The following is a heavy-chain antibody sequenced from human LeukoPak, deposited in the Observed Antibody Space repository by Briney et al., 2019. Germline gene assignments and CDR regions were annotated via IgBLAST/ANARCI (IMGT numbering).Heavy chain of an antibody. V-gene: IGHV4-59*01. J-gene: IGHJ5*02. D-gene: IGHD1-26*01. CDR2: IYYSGST. CDR3: ARETASMGATA. CDR1: GGSISSYY. Sequence: PSETLSLTCTVSGGSISSYYWSWIRQPPGKGLEWIGYIYYSGSTNYNPSLKSRVTISVDTSKNQFSLKLSSVTAADTAVYYCARETASMGATAWGQGILVTVSS.